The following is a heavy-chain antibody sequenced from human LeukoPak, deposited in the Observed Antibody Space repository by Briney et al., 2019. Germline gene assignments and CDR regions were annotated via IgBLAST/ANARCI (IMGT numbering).Heavy chain of an antibody. Sequence: GGSLRLSCAASRFTFSNYGMHWVRQAPGKGLEWVAFIQYDASNKYYSDSVKGRFTISRDNSKNTLYLQMNSLRPEDTAVYYCAKITDPQFDIWGQGTMVTVSS. CDR2: IQYDASNK. J-gene: IGHJ3*02. CDR1: RFTFSNYG. CDR3: AKITDPQFDI. V-gene: IGHV3-30*02. D-gene: IGHD3-16*01.